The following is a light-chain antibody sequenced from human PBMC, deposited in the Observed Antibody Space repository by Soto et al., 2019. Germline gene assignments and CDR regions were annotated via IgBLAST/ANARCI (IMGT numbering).Light chain of an antibody. J-gene: IGKJ2*01. CDR2: TAS. CDR3: QHYNSHSSYT. V-gene: IGKV1-5*03. Sequence: DIQMTQSPSTLSASVGDRVTITCRASQSISTWLAWYQQKPGKAPKLLIYTASSLESGVPSRFSGSGSGTEFPLTISSLHPDDFATYYCQHYNSHSSYTFGQGTKLEIK. CDR1: QSISTW.